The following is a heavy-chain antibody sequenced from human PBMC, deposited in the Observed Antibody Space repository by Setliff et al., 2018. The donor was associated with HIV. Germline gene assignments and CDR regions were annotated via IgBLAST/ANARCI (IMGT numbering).Heavy chain of an antibody. CDR3: ARYSPRGYTLTGPY. V-gene: IGHV4-61*01. D-gene: IGHD6-25*01. CDR2: IYYSGST. CDR1: GGSVSSGSYH. J-gene: IGHJ4*02. Sequence: SETLSLTCTVSGGSVSSGSYHWSWIRQPPGKGLEWIGYIYYSGSTKHNPSLKSRVTISLDTSKNQFSLKLTSVTAADTAVYYCARYSPRGYTLTGPYWGQGTLVTVSS.